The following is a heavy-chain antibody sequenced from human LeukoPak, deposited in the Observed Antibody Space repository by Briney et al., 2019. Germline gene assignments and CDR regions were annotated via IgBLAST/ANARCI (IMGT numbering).Heavy chain of an antibody. J-gene: IGHJ3*02. V-gene: IGHV1-8*03. D-gene: IGHD6-6*01. CDR2: MNPNSGNT. Sequence: ASVKVSCKASGYTFTSYDINWVRQATGQGLEWMGWMNPNSGNTGYAQKFQGRVTITRNTSISTAYMELSSLRSEDTAVYYCAIVSSIAAPGAFDIWGQGTMVTVSS. CDR1: GYTFTSYD. CDR3: AIVSSIAAPGAFDI.